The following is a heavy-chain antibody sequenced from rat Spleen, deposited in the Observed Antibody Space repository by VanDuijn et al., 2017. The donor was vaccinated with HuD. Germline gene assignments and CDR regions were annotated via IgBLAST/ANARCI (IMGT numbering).Heavy chain of an antibody. CDR2: ISYSGST. CDR3: ARGVMDA. CDR1: EYSVTSSYR. V-gene: IGHV3-3*01. J-gene: IGHJ4*01. Sequence: VQLQESGPGLVKPSQSLSLTCSVTEYSVTSSYRWNWIRKFPGNKMEWMGYISYSGSTDYNPSLKSRISITRDTSKNQFFLQVNSVTTEDTATYYCARGVMDAWGQGASVTVSS.